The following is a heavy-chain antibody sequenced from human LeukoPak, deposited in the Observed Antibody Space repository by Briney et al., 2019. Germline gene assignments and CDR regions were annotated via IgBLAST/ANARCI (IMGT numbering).Heavy chain of an antibody. Sequence: GESLRLSCAASGFIFKKYWMNWVRQAPGKGLEWVSSISSSSSYIYYADSVKGRFTISRDNAKNSLYLQMNSLRAEDTAVYYCASGRDGLHSGDYWGQGTLVTVSS. CDR3: ASGRDGLHSGDY. V-gene: IGHV3-21*01. CDR1: GFIFKKYW. CDR2: ISSSSSYI. D-gene: IGHD5-24*01. J-gene: IGHJ4*02.